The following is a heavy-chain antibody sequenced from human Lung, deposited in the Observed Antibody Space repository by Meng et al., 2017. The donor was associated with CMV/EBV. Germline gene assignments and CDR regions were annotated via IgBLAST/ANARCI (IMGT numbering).Heavy chain of an antibody. CDR3: ARSSRADRYDAFDI. V-gene: IGHV1-2*02. Sequence: ASVKVSCKASGYTFTGYYMHWLRQAPGQGLEWMGWINPNSGGTNYAQKFQGRVTMTRDTSISTAYMELSRLRSDDTAVYYCARSSRADRYDAFDIWGQGTMVTVSS. CDR2: INPNSGGT. D-gene: IGHD2-2*01. CDR1: GYTFTGYY. J-gene: IGHJ3*02.